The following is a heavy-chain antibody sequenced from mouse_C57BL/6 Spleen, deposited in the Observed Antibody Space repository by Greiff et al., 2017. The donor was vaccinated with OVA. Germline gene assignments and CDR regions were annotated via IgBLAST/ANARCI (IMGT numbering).Heavy chain of an antibody. V-gene: IGHV1-69*01. J-gene: IGHJ2*01. D-gene: IGHD3-1*01. CDR1: GYTFTSYW. Sequence: QVQLQQPGAELVMPGASVKLSCKASGYTFTSYWMHWVKQRPGQGLEWIGEIDPSDSYTNYNQKFKGKSTLTVDKSSSTAYMQLSSLTSEDSAVYYCARSGDGDYFDYWGQGTTLTVSS. CDR3: ARSGDGDYFDY. CDR2: IDPSDSYT.